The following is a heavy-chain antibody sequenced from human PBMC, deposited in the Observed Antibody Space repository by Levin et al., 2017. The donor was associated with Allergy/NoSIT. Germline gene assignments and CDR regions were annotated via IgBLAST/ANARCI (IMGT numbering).Heavy chain of an antibody. CDR2: IYPSDSDT. V-gene: IGHV5-51*01. CDR1: GYTFTSHW. J-gene: IGHJ3*02. CDR3: ARHGKTSLRFDAFDI. Sequence: GGSLRLSCKGSGYTFTSHWIGWVRQMPGKGLEWMGIIYPSDSDTRYSPSFQGQVTISADKSISTAYLQWSSLKASDTAIYYCARHGKTSLRFDAFDIWGQGTMVTVSS.